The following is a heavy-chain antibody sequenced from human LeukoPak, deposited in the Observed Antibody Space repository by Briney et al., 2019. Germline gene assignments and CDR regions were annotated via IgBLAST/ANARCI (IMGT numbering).Heavy chain of an antibody. V-gene: IGHV3-30-3*02. CDR1: GFTFSSYA. J-gene: IGHJ4*02. CDR2: ISYDGSNK. D-gene: IGHD1-26*01. Sequence: GGSLRLSCAASGFTFSSYAMHWVRQAPGKGLEWVAVISYDGSNKYYADSVKGRFTISRDNSKNTLYLQMNSLRAEDTAVYYCAKYSFKAWWETTLDYWGQGTLVTVSS. CDR3: AKYSFKAWWETTLDY.